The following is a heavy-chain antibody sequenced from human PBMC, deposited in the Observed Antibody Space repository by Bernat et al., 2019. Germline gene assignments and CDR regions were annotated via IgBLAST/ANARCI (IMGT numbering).Heavy chain of an antibody. Sequence: QVQLQESGPGLVKPSGTLSLTCAVSGASITSSNWWSWVRQPPGKGLEWVAVIWYDGSNKYYADSVKGRFTISRDNSKNTLYLQMNSLRAEDTAVYYCARDSDSVGAAAGFDIWGQGTMVTVSS. CDR2: IWYDGSNK. CDR3: ARDSDSVGAAAGFDI. D-gene: IGHD6-13*01. J-gene: IGHJ3*02. CDR1: GASITSSNW. V-gene: IGHV3-33*08.